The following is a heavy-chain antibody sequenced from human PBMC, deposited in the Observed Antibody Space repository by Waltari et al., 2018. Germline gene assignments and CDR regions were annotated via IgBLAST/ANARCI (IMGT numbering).Heavy chain of an antibody. D-gene: IGHD6-19*01. CDR2: IKSKNYGGTI. CDR3: IRSGGADSWYGSELDF. Sequence: EVQLVESGGGLVQPGRSLKLSCAASGFNCGVYAMRWLRQAPGKGLEWVGFIKSKNYGGTIEYAASVRGRFTISRDDSKSIAYLQMNSLKTEDTAVYYCIRSGGADSWYGSELDFWGQGTLVTVSS. V-gene: IGHV3-49*03. J-gene: IGHJ4*02. CDR1: GFNCGVYA.